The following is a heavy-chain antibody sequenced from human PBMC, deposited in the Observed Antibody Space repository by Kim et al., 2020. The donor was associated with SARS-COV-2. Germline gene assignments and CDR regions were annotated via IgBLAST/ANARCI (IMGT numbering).Heavy chain of an antibody. J-gene: IGHJ4*02. CDR3: ARGRGWELLQFDY. CDR1: GGSISSYY. CDR2: IYYSGST. V-gene: IGHV4-59*13. D-gene: IGHD1-26*01. Sequence: SETLSLTCTVSGGSISSYYWSWIRQPPGKGLEWIGYIYYSGSTNYNPSLKSRVTISVDTSKNQFSLKLSSVTAADTAVYYCARGRGWELLQFDYWGQGTLVTVSS.